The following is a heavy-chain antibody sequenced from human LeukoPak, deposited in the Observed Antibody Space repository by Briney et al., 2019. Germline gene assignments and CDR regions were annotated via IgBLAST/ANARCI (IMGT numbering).Heavy chain of an antibody. V-gene: IGHV3-11*01. J-gene: IGHJ4*02. CDR2: ISSSGSTI. CDR1: GFTFSDYY. Sequence: GGSLRLSCAASGFTFSDYYMSWIRQAPGKGLEWVSYISSSGSTIYYADSVKGRFTTSRDNAKNSLYLQMNSLRAEDTAVYYCARDQVPPGIMVRGHFDYWGQGTLVTVSS. D-gene: IGHD3-10*01. CDR3: ARDQVPPGIMVRGHFDY.